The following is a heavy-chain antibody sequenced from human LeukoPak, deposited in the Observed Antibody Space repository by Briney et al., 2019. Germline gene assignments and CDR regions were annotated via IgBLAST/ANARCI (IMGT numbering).Heavy chain of an antibody. J-gene: IGHJ6*03. CDR2: ITYDGSNK. CDR3: ARDAYYDFWSGYPRYYMDV. Sequence: PGRSLRLSCAASGFTFSSYAMHWVRQDPGKGLEWVAVITYDGSNKYYADSVKGRFTISRDNSKNTLYLQMNSLRAEDTAVYYCARDAYYDFWSGYPRYYMDVWGKGTTVTVSS. V-gene: IGHV3-30*01. CDR1: GFTFSSYA. D-gene: IGHD3-3*01.